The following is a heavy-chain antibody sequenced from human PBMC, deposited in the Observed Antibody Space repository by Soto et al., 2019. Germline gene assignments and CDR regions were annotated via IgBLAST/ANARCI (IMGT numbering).Heavy chain of an antibody. V-gene: IGHV1-46*01. CDR1: GFTFTGHW. D-gene: IGHD3-10*01. CDR3: ARDNSYGSGSYWWFDP. CDR2: INPSGDGT. J-gene: IGHJ5*02. Sequence: ASVKVSCKASGFTFTGHWMHWVRQAPGQGLEWMGIINPSGDGTSYAQKFQGRVTLTRDASTSTAYMELSSLRSDDTAVYYCARDNSYGSGSYWWFDPWGQGTLVTVSS.